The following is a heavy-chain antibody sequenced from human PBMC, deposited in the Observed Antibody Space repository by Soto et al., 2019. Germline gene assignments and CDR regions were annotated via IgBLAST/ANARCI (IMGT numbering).Heavy chain of an antibody. Sequence: QVQLQESGPGLVKPSETLSLTCTVSGGSMNDCYWNWIRQSPGKGLEWIGYILYSGRTNYNPSLTSRVTRSVDTAKWHFSLKMSSVTVADTAIYDCARFGPPTRPQGDFDLWGRGTLVTVSS. V-gene: IGHV4-59*01. J-gene: IGHJ2*01. CDR3: ARFGPPTRPQGDFDL. D-gene: IGHD3-16*01. CDR1: GGSMNDCY. CDR2: ILYSGRT.